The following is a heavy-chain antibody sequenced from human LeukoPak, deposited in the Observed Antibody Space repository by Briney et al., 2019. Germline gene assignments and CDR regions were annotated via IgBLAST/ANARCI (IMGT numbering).Heavy chain of an antibody. D-gene: IGHD2-2*01. V-gene: IGHV1-18*01. CDR1: GYTFSSYG. Sequence: ASVKVSCKASGYTFSSYGLSWVRQAPGQGLEWMGWISAHNGNTNYVQRFQGRLTMTTDTPTSTAYMELRSLTSGDTAVYYCARDRGPSYCSSTTCRTLDWWGQGTLVTVSS. CDR3: ARDRGPSYCSSTTCRTLDW. J-gene: IGHJ4*02. CDR2: ISAHNGNT.